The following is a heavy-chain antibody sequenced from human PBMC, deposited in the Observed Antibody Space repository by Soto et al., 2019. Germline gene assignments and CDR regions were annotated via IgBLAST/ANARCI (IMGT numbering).Heavy chain of an antibody. Sequence: GGSLRLSCAASGFTVSSNYMSWVRQAPGKGLEWVSIIYSGGSTYYGDSVKGRFTISRDSSKNTLYLQMNTLRAEDTALYYCARGGSGSYLVPDVWGQGTTVTVSS. D-gene: IGHD3-10*01. V-gene: IGHV3-53*01. CDR3: ARGGSGSYLVPDV. CDR1: GFTVSSNY. CDR2: IYSGGST. J-gene: IGHJ6*02.